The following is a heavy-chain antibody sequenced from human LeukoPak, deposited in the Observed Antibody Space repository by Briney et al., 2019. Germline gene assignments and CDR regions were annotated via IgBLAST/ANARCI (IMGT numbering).Heavy chain of an antibody. CDR3: AKPPPDSSSWLFDF. V-gene: IGHV3-23*01. D-gene: IGHD6-13*01. J-gene: IGHJ4*02. CDR1: GFTFSNYA. Sequence: GGSLRLSCAASGFTFSNYAMSWVRQAPGKGLEWVSTVSGSGDSTYYADSVKGRFTISRDNSKNTLYLQMNSLRAEDTAVYYCAKPPPDSSSWLFDFWGQGTLVTVSS. CDR2: VSGSGDST.